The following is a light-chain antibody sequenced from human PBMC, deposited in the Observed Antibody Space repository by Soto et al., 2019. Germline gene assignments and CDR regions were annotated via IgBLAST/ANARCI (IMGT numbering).Light chain of an antibody. CDR2: EVS. CDR3: CSYAGSSTFVV. CDR1: SSDVGSYNL. J-gene: IGLJ2*01. Sequence: QSALTQPDSLSWSPVQSINISCTGNSSDVGSYNLVSWYQQHPGKAPKLMIYEVSKRPSGVSNRLSGSKSGNTASLTISGLQAEDEADYYCCSYAGSSTFVVFGGGTKVTVL. V-gene: IGLV2-23*02.